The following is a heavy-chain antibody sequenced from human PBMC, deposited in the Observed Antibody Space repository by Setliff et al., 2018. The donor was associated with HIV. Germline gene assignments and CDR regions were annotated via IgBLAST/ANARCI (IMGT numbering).Heavy chain of an antibody. CDR3: ARMRSCSGGSCLPGALYYYHMDV. CDR2: ISAYNGNT. V-gene: IGHV1-18*01. D-gene: IGHD2-15*01. J-gene: IGHJ6*03. Sequence: ASVKVSCKASGYTFTNYAFAWVRQAPGQGLEWMGWISAYNGNTNYADKLQGRVPLTTDTSTTTVYMELRSLRSDDTAVYYCARMRSCSGGSCLPGALYYYHMDVWGKGTTVTVSS. CDR1: GYTFTNYA.